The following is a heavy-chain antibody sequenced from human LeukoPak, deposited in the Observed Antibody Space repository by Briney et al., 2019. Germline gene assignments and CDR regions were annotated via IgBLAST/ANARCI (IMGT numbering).Heavy chain of an antibody. D-gene: IGHD1-20*01. CDR3: ARESGNWNPLNYYYYGMDV. CDR2: ISAYNGNT. CDR1: GYTFTSYG. V-gene: IGHV1-18*01. J-gene: IGHJ6*02. Sequence: ASVKVSCTASGYTFTSYGISWVRQAPGQGLEWMGWISAYNGNTNYAQKLQGRVTMTTDTSTSTAYMELRSLRSDDTAVYYCARESGNWNPLNYYYYGMDVWGQGTTVTVSS.